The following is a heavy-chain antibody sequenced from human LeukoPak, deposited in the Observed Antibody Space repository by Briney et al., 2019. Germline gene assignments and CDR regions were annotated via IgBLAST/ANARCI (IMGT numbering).Heavy chain of an antibody. V-gene: IGHV3-74*01. CDR2: INSDGSST. Sequence: PGGSLRLSCAASGFIFSSYWMHWVRQAPGKGLVWVSRINSDGSSTSYADSVQGRFTISRDNSKSTLCLQMNSLRAEDTAVYYCAKQLGYCSDGSCYFPYWGQGTLVTVSS. CDR3: AKQLGYCSDGSCYFPY. D-gene: IGHD2-15*01. CDR1: GFIFSSYW. J-gene: IGHJ4*02.